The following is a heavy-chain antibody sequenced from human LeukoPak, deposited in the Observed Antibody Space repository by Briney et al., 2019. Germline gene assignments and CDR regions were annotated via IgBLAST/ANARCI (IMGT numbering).Heavy chain of an antibody. Sequence: SETPSLTCTVSGGSVSSGSYYWSWIRQPPGKGLEWIGYIYYSGSTNYNPSLKSRVTISVDTSKNQFSLKLSSVTAADTAVYYCARGSGIVGMDVWGQGTTVTVSS. V-gene: IGHV4-61*01. D-gene: IGHD1-14*01. CDR2: IYYSGST. CDR3: ARGSGIVGMDV. CDR1: GGSVSSGSYY. J-gene: IGHJ6*02.